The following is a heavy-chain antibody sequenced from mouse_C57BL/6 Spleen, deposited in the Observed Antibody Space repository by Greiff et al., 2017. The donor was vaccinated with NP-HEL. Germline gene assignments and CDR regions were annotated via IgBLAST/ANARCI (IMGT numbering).Heavy chain of an antibody. CDR1: GFTFSSYG. CDR3: ARQGLRDWYFDV. D-gene: IGHD1-1*01. Sequence: EVQRVESGGDLVKPGGSLKLSCAASGFTFSSYGMSWVRQTPDKRLEWVATISSGGSYTYYPDSVKGRFTISRDNAKNTLYLQMSSLKSEDTAMYYCARQGLRDWYFDVWGTGTTVTVSS. CDR2: ISSGGSYT. V-gene: IGHV5-6*01. J-gene: IGHJ1*03.